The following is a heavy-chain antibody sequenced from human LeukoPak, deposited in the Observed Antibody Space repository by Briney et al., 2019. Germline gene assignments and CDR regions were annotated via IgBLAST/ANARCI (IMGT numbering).Heavy chain of an antibody. J-gene: IGHJ6*03. V-gene: IGHV4-31*03. CDR2: IYYSGST. CDR3: ARGYGDPRDYYYYMDV. Sequence: PSETLSLTCTVSGGYMRSGGYYWSWIRQHPGKGLEWIGYIYYSGSTYYNPSLKSRVTISVDTSKNQFSLKLSSVTAADTAVYYCARGYGDPRDYYYYMDVWGKGTTVTVSS. D-gene: IGHD4-17*01. CDR1: GGYMRSGGYY.